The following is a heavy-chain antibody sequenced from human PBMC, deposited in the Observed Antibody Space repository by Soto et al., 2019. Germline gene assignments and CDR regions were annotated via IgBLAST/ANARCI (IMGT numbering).Heavy chain of an antibody. J-gene: IGHJ6*02. CDR1: GYSFTSYG. CDR2: ISGHNGNT. Sequence: WASVKVSCKASGYSFTSYGISSVRQAPGQGPEWMGWISGHNGNTNHPQSLQGRVTMTTDTSRNTAYMELRSLRSDDTAIYYCARGDSTDCSNGVCSFFYNHDMDVWGQGTTVTVSS. V-gene: IGHV1-18*04. CDR3: ARGDSTDCSNGVCSFFYNHDMDV. D-gene: IGHD2-8*01.